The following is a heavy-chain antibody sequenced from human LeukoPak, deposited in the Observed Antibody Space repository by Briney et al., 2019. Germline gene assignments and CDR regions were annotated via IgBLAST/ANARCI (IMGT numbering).Heavy chain of an antibody. J-gene: IGHJ4*02. D-gene: IGHD5-18*01. CDR1: GGSFSGYY. CDR3: ARLASYGPFDY. CDR2: INHSGST. V-gene: IGHV4-34*01. Sequence: SETLSLTCAVYGGSFSGYYWSWIRQPPGKGLEWIGEINHSGSTNYNPSLKSRVTISVDTSKNQFSLKLSSVTAADTAVYYCARLASYGPFDYWGQGTLSPSPQ.